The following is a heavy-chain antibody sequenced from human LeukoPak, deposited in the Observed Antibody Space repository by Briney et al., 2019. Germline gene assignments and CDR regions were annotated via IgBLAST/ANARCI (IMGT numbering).Heavy chain of an antibody. D-gene: IGHD6-19*01. CDR2: ISGSGGST. CDR1: GFTFSSYA. Sequence: GGSLRLSCAASGFTFSSYAMSWVRQAPGKGLGWVSAISGSGGSTYYADSVKGRFTISRDNSKNTLYLQMNSLRAEDTAVYYCAPRGVAGSFDYWGQGTLVTVSS. J-gene: IGHJ4*02. CDR3: APRGVAGSFDY. V-gene: IGHV3-23*01.